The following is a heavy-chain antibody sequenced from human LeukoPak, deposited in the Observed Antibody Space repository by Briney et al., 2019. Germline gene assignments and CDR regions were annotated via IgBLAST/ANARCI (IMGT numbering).Heavy chain of an antibody. CDR1: GFTFSTYI. D-gene: IGHD1-20*01. Sequence: GGSLRLSCAASGFTFSTYIMNWVRQAPGKGLEWVANIKDDGSDKYYVDSVKGRFSISKDNAKNARYLQMNSLRVEDTAVYYCVPLNWNPPGDFDRWGQGTLVTVSS. J-gene: IGHJ4*02. CDR2: IKDDGSDK. CDR3: VPLNWNPPGDFDR. V-gene: IGHV3-7*01.